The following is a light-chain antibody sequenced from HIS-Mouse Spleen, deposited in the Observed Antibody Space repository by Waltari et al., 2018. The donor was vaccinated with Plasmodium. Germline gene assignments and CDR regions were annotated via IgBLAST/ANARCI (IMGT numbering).Light chain of an antibody. Sequence: SYELTQPSSVSVSPGQTARITCSGDVLATKYARWFQQKPGQAPVLVIYKDSERPSGIPERFSGSSSGTTVTLTISGAQVEDEADYYCCSYAGSYTLVFGGGTKLTVL. V-gene: IGLV3-27*01. CDR2: KDS. CDR1: VLATKY. CDR3: CSYAGSYTLV. J-gene: IGLJ2*01.